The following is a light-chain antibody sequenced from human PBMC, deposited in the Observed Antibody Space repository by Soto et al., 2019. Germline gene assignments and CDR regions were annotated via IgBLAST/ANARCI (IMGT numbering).Light chain of an antibody. CDR3: SSYTSRSTHV. J-gene: IGLJ1*01. V-gene: IGLV2-14*03. CDR2: DVS. CDR1: SSDVGAYNF. Sequence: QSALTQPASVSGSPGQSVTISCTGTSSDVGAYNFVSWYQQHPGKVPKLMIFDVSSRPSGVSDRFSGSKSGNTASLTISGHQAEDEGDYYCSSYTSRSTHVFGSGTKVTVL.